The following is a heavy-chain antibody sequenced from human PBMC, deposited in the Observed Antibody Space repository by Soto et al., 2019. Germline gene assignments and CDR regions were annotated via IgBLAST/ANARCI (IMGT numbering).Heavy chain of an antibody. Sequence: SVKVSCKTSGFTFTNSAVQWVRQARGQRLEWIGWIIVASGRTNYAREVQERVTISRDTSTSTAYMELSGLRSEDTAVYYCARVSLLYGAFDIWGQGTMVTVSS. CDR2: IIVASGRT. D-gene: IGHD3-10*01. J-gene: IGHJ3*02. CDR1: GFTFTNSA. V-gene: IGHV1-58*01. CDR3: ARVSLLYGAFDI.